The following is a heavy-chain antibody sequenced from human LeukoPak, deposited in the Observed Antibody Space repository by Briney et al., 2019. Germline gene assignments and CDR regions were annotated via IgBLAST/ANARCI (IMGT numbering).Heavy chain of an antibody. V-gene: IGHV4-61*02. CDR2: IYTSGST. CDR1: GVSISSGSYY. CDR3: ARDFTGIRGATRAYYYYYMDV. D-gene: IGHD1-26*01. J-gene: IGHJ6*03. Sequence: PSETLSLTCTVSGVSISSGSYYWSWIRQPAGKGLEWIGRIYTSGSTNYNPSLKSRVTISVDTSKNQFSLKLSSVTAADTAVYYCARDFTGIRGATRAYYYYYMDVWGKGTTVTISS.